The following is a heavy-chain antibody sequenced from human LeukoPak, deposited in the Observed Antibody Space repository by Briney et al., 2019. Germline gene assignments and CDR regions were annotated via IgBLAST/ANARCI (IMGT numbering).Heavy chain of an antibody. J-gene: IGHJ4*02. D-gene: IGHD2-15*01. Sequence: GASVKVSCKASGYTSTSYGISWVRQAPGQGLEWMGWISAYNGNTNYAQKPQGRVTMTTDTSTSTAYMELRSLRSDDAAVYYCAREGDIYCSGGSCSEDYWGQGTLVTVSS. CDR1: GYTSTSYG. CDR3: AREGDIYCSGGSCSEDY. CDR2: ISAYNGNT. V-gene: IGHV1-18*01.